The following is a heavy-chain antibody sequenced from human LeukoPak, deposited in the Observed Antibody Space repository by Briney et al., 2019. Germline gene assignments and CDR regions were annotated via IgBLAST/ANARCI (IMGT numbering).Heavy chain of an antibody. Sequence: SETPSLTCAVYGGSFSGYYWSWIRQPPGKGLEWIGEINHSGSTNYNPSLKSRVTISVDTSKNQFSLKLSSVTAADTAVYYCARGLYDYVWGSYRLTNFDYWGQGTLVTVSS. V-gene: IGHV4-34*01. CDR2: INHSGST. CDR3: ARGLYDYVWGSYRLTNFDY. J-gene: IGHJ4*02. D-gene: IGHD3-16*02. CDR1: GGSFSGYY.